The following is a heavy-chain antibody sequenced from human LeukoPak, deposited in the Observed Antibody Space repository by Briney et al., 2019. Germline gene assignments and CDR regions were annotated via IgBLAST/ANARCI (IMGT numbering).Heavy chain of an antibody. Sequence: SETLSLTCTVSGGSISSYYWNWIRQPPGKGLEWNGYIYYSGSTNYNPSLKSRVTISVDTSKNQFSLKLSSVTAADTAVYYCARAPTLLWFGELRAGAFDIWGQGTMVTVSS. CDR2: IYYSGST. D-gene: IGHD3-10*01. J-gene: IGHJ3*02. CDR3: ARAPTLLWFGELRAGAFDI. CDR1: GGSISSYY. V-gene: IGHV4-59*01.